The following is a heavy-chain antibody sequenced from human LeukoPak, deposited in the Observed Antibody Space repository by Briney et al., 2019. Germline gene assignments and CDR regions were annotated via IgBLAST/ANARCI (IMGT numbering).Heavy chain of an antibody. CDR2: IRTRAYGGPT. D-gene: IGHD5-12*01. CDR3: TRIRDIDVVPLYNF. J-gene: IGHJ4*02. CDR1: GFPFGDYA. Sequence: GRSLRLSCIASGFPFGDYAMGWVRQAPGKGLEWVAFIRTRAYGGPTDYAASVRGRFTISRDDSKSIAYLQLNSLKTEDTAMYYCTRIRDIDVVPLYNFWGQGTLVTVSS. V-gene: IGHV3-49*04.